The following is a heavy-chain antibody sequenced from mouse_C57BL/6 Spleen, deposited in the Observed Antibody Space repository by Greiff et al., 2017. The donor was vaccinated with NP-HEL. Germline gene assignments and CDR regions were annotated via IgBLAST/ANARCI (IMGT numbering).Heavy chain of an antibody. V-gene: IGHV14-4*01. D-gene: IGHD1-1*01. Sequence: EVKLMESGAELVRPGASVKLSCTASGFNIKDDYMHWVKQRPEQGLEWIGWIDPENGDTEYASKFQGKATITADTSSNTAYLQLSSLTSEDTAVYYCTTSHYYGSSYDYWGQGTTLTVSS. CDR1: GFNIKDDY. J-gene: IGHJ2*01. CDR3: TTSHYYGSSYDY. CDR2: IDPENGDT.